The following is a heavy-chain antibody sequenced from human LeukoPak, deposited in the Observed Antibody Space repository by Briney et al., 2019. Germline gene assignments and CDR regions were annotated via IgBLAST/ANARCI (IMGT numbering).Heavy chain of an antibody. J-gene: IGHJ4*02. Sequence: SETLSLTCAVYGGSFSGYYWSWIRQPPGKGLEWIGEIHHSGSTNCNPSLKSRVTISVDTSKNQFSLKLSSVTAADTAVYYCARVIGSVIDYWGQGTLVTVSS. V-gene: IGHV4-34*01. CDR1: GGSFSGYY. CDR2: IHHSGST. D-gene: IGHD4-17*01. CDR3: ARVIGSVIDY.